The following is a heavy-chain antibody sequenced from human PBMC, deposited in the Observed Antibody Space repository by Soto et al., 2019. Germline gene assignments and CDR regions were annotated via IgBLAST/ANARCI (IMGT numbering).Heavy chain of an antibody. Sequence: GGSLRLSCAASGFIVSNSYISWVRQAPGKGLEWVSVLYSGGTTYYADSVKGRFTISRDNSKNTVHLQMSSLRAEDTAVYYCARAVAGFNWFDPWGQGTLVTVSS. J-gene: IGHJ5*02. CDR3: ARAVAGFNWFDP. D-gene: IGHD6-19*01. CDR1: GFIVSNSY. V-gene: IGHV3-53*01. CDR2: LYSGGTT.